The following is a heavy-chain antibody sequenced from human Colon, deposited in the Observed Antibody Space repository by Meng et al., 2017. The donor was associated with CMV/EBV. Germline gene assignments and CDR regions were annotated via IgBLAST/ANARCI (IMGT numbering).Heavy chain of an antibody. CDR1: GGSISSGGYY. CDR2: IYYTGST. D-gene: IGHD2-15*01. V-gene: IGHV4-31*03. CDR3: ARDPGSGPDY. Sequence: CPVSGGSISSGGYYWSWIRQHPGKGLELIGYIYYTGSTYYNPSLKSRVVISGDTSKNQFSLKLSSVTAADTAVYFCARDPGSGPDYWGQGTLVTVS. J-gene: IGHJ4*02.